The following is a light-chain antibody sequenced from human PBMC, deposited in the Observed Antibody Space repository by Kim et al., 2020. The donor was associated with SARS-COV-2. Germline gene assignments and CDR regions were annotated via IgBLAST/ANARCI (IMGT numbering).Light chain of an antibody. V-gene: IGLV2-11*01. CDR1: SSDVGGYNY. Sequence: GQYVTISCTGTSSDVGGYNYVSWYQQHPGRAPKLMIYDVSKRPSGVPDRFSGSKSGNTASLTISGLQAEDEADYYCCSYAGSYPYVFGTGTKVTVL. J-gene: IGLJ1*01. CDR3: CSYAGSYPYV. CDR2: DVS.